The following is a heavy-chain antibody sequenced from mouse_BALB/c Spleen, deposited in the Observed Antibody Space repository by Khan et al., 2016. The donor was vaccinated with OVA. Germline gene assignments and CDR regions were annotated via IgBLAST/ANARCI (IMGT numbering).Heavy chain of an antibody. J-gene: IGHJ3*01. CDR2: IYPGTGST. V-gene: IGHV1S132*01. D-gene: IGHD2-4*01. CDR1: GYIFTSYW. Sequence: QVQLQQPGAELVRPGASVKLSCKTSGYIFTSYWIHWVKQRSGQGLEWIARIYPGTGSTYYNEKFKGKATLTADKSSSTAYMQLSSLISEDSAVYFCARSIYDYAAGFAYWGQGTLVTVSA. CDR3: ARSIYDYAAGFAY.